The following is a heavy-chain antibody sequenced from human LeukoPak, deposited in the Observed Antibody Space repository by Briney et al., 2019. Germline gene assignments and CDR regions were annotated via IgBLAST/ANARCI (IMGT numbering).Heavy chain of an antibody. J-gene: IGHJ4*02. V-gene: IGHV3-21*01. Sequence: GGSLRLSCVASGLTFTYSDFNWIRQAPGKGLEWLSTITRRSSNLYYADSVKGRFTTSRDNSKNTVFLQMSSLRPQDTAVYYCVKELSYGFDYWGQGTLVTVSS. CDR3: VKELSYGFDY. CDR1: GLTFTYSD. D-gene: IGHD5-18*01. CDR2: ITRRSSNL.